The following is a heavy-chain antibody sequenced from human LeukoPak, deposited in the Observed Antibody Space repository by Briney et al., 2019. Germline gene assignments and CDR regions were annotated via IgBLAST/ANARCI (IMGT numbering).Heavy chain of an antibody. Sequence: SETLSLTCTVSGDSFSSGGYSWIRQLPGMGLEWIGYVFSSGMTYYKTSLKSRVTISLDMSKNQFSLRLSSVTAADTAVYYCARARTQYSDGSGLNWFDPWGQGTLVTVSS. CDR3: ARARTQYSDGSGLNWFDP. D-gene: IGHD3-22*01. V-gene: IGHV4-31*03. CDR2: VFSSGMT. CDR1: GDSFSSGGY. J-gene: IGHJ5*02.